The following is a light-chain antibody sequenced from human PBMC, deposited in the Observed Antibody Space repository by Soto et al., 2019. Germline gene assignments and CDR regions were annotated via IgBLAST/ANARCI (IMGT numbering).Light chain of an antibody. CDR1: QSVSSN. CDR3: QQYNNWPYT. CDR2: DAS. J-gene: IGKJ2*01. Sequence: EIVMTQSPGTLSVSPGERAALSCRASQSVSSNFAWYQQKPGQAPRLLIYDASTRAAGIPVRFSGSGSGTEFTLTISSLQSEDFAVYYCQQYNNWPYTFGLGTKLEIK. V-gene: IGKV3-15*01.